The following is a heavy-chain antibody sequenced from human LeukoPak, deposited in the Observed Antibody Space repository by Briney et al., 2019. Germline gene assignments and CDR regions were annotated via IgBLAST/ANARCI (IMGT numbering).Heavy chain of an antibody. V-gene: IGHV4-34*01. CDR1: GGSFSGYY. CDR3: ASINSSGYSDY. D-gene: IGHD3-22*01. J-gene: IGHJ4*02. CDR2: INHSGST. Sequence: SETLSLTCAVYGGSFSGYYWSWIRQPPGKGLEWIGEINHSGSTNYNPSLKSRVAISVDTSKNQFSLKLSSVTAADTAVYYCASINSSGYSDYWGQGTLVTVSS.